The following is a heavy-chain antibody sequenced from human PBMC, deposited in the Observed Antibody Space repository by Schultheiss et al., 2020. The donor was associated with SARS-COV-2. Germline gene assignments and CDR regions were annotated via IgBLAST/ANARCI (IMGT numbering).Heavy chain of an antibody. CDR1: GFTFSSYA. D-gene: IGHD2-15*01. J-gene: IGHJ5*02. V-gene: IGHV3-23*01. Sequence: GESLKISCAASGFTFSSYAMSWVRQAPGKGLEWVSAISGSGGSTYYADSVKGRFTISRDNSKNTLYLQMNSLRAEDTAVYYCARDLGYCSGGSCRNWFDPWGQGTLVTVSS. CDR2: ISGSGGST. CDR3: ARDLGYCSGGSCRNWFDP.